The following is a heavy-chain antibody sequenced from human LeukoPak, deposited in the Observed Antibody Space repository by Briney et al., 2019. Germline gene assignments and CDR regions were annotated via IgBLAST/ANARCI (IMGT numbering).Heavy chain of an antibody. CDR1: GVSISSYY. V-gene: IGHV4-59*08. CDR2: IYYSGST. Sequence: SETLSLTCTVSGVSISSYYWSWIRQPPGKGLEWIGYIYYSGSTNYNPSLKSRLTISVDTSKTQFSLKLSSVTAADTAVYYCARSQYYNDKAFDIWGQGTMVTVSS. J-gene: IGHJ3*02. CDR3: ARSQYYNDKAFDI. D-gene: IGHD3-22*01.